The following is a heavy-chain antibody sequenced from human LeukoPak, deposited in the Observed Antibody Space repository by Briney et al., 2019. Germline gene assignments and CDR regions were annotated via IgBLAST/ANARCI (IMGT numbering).Heavy chain of an antibody. Sequence: PGGSLRLFCPVAGLKIDDHGLRWVRQVPGKGLEWVSGLDWIGASTTYADSVKGRFTISRDNARNSLYLQMNSLKVEHTVFYFCATAYYRTFDYWGQGTLVTVSS. D-gene: IGHD3-16*02. CDR1: GLKIDDHG. CDR2: LDWIGAST. V-gene: IGHV3-20*04. J-gene: IGHJ4*02. CDR3: ATAYYRTFDY.